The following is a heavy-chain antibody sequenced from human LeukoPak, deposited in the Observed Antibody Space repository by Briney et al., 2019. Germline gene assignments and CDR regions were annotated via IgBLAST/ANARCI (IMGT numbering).Heavy chain of an antibody. Sequence: SETLSLTCTVSGGSISSYYWSWIRQPPGKGLEWIGYIYYSGSTNYNPSLKSRVTMSVDASKNQFSLKLSSVTAADTAVYYCAREVGVNTLDYWGQGTLVTVSS. J-gene: IGHJ4*02. CDR3: AREVGVNTLDY. V-gene: IGHV4-59*01. CDR1: GGSISSYY. CDR2: IYYSGST. D-gene: IGHD3-22*01.